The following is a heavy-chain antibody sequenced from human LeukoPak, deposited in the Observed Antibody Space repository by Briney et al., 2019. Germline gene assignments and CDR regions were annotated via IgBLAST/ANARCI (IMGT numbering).Heavy chain of an antibody. V-gene: IGHV1-18*01. CDR3: ARDLGSSGYFGDY. CDR1: GYTFTSYG. Sequence: ASVKVSCKASGYTFTSYGISGVRQAPGQGLEWMGWISAYNGNTKYAQKLQGRVNMTTDTSTSTAYIGLRSLRSDDTAVYCCARDLGSSGYFGDYWGQGTLVTVSS. CDR2: ISAYNGNT. D-gene: IGHD3-22*01. J-gene: IGHJ4*02.